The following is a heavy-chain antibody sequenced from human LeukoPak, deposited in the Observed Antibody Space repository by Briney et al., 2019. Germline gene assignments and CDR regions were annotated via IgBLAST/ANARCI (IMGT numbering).Heavy chain of an antibody. J-gene: IGHJ4*02. Sequence: PGGSLRLSCAASGFTFSSYAMSWVRQAPGKGLEWVSAISGSGGSTYYADSVKGRFTISRDNSKNTLYLQMNSLRAEDTAVYYCARSAGRGSYSGYDLFDYWGQGTLVTVSS. D-gene: IGHD5-12*01. V-gene: IGHV3-23*01. CDR2: ISGSGGST. CDR1: GFTFSSYA. CDR3: ARSAGRGSYSGYDLFDY.